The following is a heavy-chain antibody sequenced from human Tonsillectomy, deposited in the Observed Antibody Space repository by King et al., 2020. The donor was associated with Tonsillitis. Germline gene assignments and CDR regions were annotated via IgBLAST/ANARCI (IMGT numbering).Heavy chain of an antibody. D-gene: IGHD6-19*01. CDR3: AKAPGIAVAGAWGYFDF. CDR2: ISGSGGNT. CDR1: GFTFSSYA. Sequence: EWQLVQSGGGLVQPGKSLRLSCAASGFTFSSYAMIWVRQAPGKGLEWVSAISGSGGNTYYADSVKGRFTISRDNSKNTLYLQMNSLRAEDTAVYYCAKAPGIAVAGAWGYFDFWGQGTLVTVSS. V-gene: IGHV3-23*04. J-gene: IGHJ4*02.